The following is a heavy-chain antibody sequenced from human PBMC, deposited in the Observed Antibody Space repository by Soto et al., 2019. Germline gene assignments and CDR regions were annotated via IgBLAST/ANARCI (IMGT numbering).Heavy chain of an antibody. D-gene: IGHD3-10*01. Sequence: PSEPLRLTWIVSGVSISNRGYCWSCIRQHPGKGLEWIGYIYYSGSTYYNPSLKSRVTISVDTSKNQFSLKLSSVTAADTAVYYCARESTMVRGVIDYWGQGTLVTVSS. CDR1: GVSISNRGYC. V-gene: IGHV4-31*02. CDR2: IYYSGST. J-gene: IGHJ4*02. CDR3: ARESTMVRGVIDY.